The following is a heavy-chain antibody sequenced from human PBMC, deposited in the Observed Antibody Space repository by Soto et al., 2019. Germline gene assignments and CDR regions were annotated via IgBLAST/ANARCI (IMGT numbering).Heavy chain of an antibody. CDR2: ISSSGSTI. CDR3: ARDEVAMTTVTTADAFDI. Sequence: PGGSLRLSCAASGFTFSDYYMSWIRQAPGKGLEWVSFISSSGSTIYYADSVKGRFTISRDNAKNSLYLQMNSLRAEDTAVYYCARDEVAMTTVTTADAFDIWGQGTMVTVSS. CDR1: GFTFSDYY. J-gene: IGHJ3*02. D-gene: IGHD4-17*01. V-gene: IGHV3-11*01.